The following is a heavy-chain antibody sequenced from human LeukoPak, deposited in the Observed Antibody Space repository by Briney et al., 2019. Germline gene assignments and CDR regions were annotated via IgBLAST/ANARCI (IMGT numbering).Heavy chain of an antibody. D-gene: IGHD3-10*01. CDR3: AREGLWFGELGHFFDY. CDR2: ISSSSSYI. CDR1: GFTFSSYS. J-gene: IGHJ4*02. Sequence: GGSLRLSCAASGFTFSSYSMNWVCQAPGKGLEWVSSISSSSSYIYYADSVKGRFTISRDNAKNSLYLQMNSLRAEDTAVYYCAREGLWFGELGHFFDYWGQGTLVTVSS. V-gene: IGHV3-21*01.